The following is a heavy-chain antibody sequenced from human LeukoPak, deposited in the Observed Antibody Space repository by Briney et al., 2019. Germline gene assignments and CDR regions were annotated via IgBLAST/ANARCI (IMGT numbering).Heavy chain of an antibody. CDR1: GYSISSGYL. CDR3: ARDAPFYVWGSYRYYYFDY. V-gene: IGHV4-38-2*02. J-gene: IGHJ4*02. Sequence: PSETLSLTCTVSGYSISSGYLWGWIRQPPGKGLEWIGSIYHSGSTSYNPSLKSRLTISVDTSKNQFSLKLSSVTAADTAVYYCARDAPFYVWGSYRYYYFDYWGQGTLVTVSS. D-gene: IGHD3-16*02. CDR2: IYHSGST.